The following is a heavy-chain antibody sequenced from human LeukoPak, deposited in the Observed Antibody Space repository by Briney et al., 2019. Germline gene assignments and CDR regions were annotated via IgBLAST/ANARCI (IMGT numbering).Heavy chain of an antibody. Sequence: SETLSLTCTVSGYSISSGYYWVWIRQPPGKGLEWIGSIYRSGSTNYNPSLKSRVTISVATSKNQFSLKLSSVTAADTAVYYCARSISSSWGYYYYYYMDVWGKGTTVTISS. CDR3: ARSISSSWGYYYYYYMDV. D-gene: IGHD6-13*01. CDR1: GYSISSGYY. J-gene: IGHJ6*03. V-gene: IGHV4-38-2*02. CDR2: IYRSGST.